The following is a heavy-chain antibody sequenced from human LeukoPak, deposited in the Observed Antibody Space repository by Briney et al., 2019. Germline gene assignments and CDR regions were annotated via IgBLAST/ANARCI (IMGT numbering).Heavy chain of an antibody. D-gene: IGHD5-18*01. V-gene: IGHV4-30-2*01. CDR3: ASVLETGYSYYGMDV. CDR2: IYYSGST. J-gene: IGHJ6*02. CDR1: GGSISSGGYS. Sequence: SQTLSLTCAVSGGSISSGGYSWSWIRQPPGKGLEWIGYIYYSGSTNYNPSLKSRVTMSVDTSKNQFSLKLSSVTAADTAVYYCASVLETGYSYYGMDVWGQGTTVTVSS.